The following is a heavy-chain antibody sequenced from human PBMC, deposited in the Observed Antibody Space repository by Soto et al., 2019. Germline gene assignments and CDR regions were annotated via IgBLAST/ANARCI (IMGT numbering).Heavy chain of an antibody. D-gene: IGHD3-10*01. CDR2: INPNSGGT. CDR1: GYTFTGYY. CDR3: ARGEGLTMVRGVTYYGMDV. J-gene: IGHJ6*02. Sequence: QVQLVQSGAEVKKPGASVKVSCKASGYTFTGYYMHWVRQAPGQGLEWMGWINPNSGGTNYAQKFQGWVTMTRDTSISTAYMELSRLRSDDTAVYYCARGEGLTMVRGVTYYGMDVWGQGTTVTVSS. V-gene: IGHV1-2*04.